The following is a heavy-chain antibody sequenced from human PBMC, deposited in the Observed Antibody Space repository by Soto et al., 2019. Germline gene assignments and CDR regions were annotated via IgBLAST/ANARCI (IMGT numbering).Heavy chain of an antibody. V-gene: IGHV3-23*01. CDR1: GFTFRTND. Sequence: GGSLRLSCAASGFTFRTNDMSWVRQAPGKGLEWVSGISGADGSTSYIDSVKGRFTISRDYSKNTLYLQMNSLRAEDTAVYYCAKRGCSTASCSYFDYWGQGTLVTVSS. J-gene: IGHJ4*02. CDR2: ISGADGST. D-gene: IGHD2-2*01. CDR3: AKRGCSTASCSYFDY.